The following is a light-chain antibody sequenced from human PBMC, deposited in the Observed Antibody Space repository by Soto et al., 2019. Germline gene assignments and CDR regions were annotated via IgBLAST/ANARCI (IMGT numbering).Light chain of an antibody. V-gene: IGKV3-20*01. J-gene: IGKJ3*01. Sequence: EIVLTQSPGTLSLSPGERATLSCRASQSVSSSYLAWYQQKPGQAPRLLIYGASSRATGIPDRFSGSGSGTDFTLTISRLEPEDFAVYYCQQYNASPLTFGPGTKLDV. CDR2: GAS. CDR1: QSVSSSY. CDR3: QQYNASPLT.